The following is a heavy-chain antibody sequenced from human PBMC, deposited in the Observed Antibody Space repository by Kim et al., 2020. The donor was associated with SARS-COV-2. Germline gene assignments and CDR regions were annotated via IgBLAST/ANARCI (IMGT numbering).Heavy chain of an antibody. CDR3: AKGVDILTGWDY. D-gene: IGHD3-9*01. Sequence: GGSLRLSCAASGFTFSSYGMHWVRQAPGKGLEWVAVISYDGSNKYYADSVKGRFTISRDNSKNTLYLQMNSLRAEDTAVYYCAKGVDILTGWDYWGQGTLVTVSS. J-gene: IGHJ4*02. CDR2: ISYDGSNK. CDR1: GFTFSSYG. V-gene: IGHV3-30*18.